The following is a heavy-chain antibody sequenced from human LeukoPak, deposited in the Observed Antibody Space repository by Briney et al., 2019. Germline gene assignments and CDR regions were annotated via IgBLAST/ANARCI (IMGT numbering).Heavy chain of an antibody. CDR3: ARRTGSYYAY. Sequence: GGSLRLSCAASGFTFSSYAMSWVRQAPGKGLEWVSDINGSGGSTYYADSVKGRFTISRDNSKNTLYLQMNSLRADDTAVYYCARRTGSYYAYWGQGTLVTVSS. CDR1: GFTFSSYA. V-gene: IGHV3-23*01. CDR2: INGSGGST. J-gene: IGHJ4*02. D-gene: IGHD3/OR15-3a*01.